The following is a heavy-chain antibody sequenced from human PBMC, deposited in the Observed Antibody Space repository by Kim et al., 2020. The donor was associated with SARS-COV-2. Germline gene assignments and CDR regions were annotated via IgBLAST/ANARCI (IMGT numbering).Heavy chain of an antibody. CDR1: GFSFSAYD. J-gene: IGHJ3*02. D-gene: IGHD3-16*01. V-gene: IGHV3-48*02. CDR3: VRDRMGGAFDI. Sequence: GGSLRLSCATSGFSFSAYDMNWVRQAPGKGLEWLSFITKNSKTIFYADSVKGRFTISRDNAKNSLYLQMNSLRDEETAVYYCVRDRMGGAFDIWGQGTM. CDR2: ITKNSKTI.